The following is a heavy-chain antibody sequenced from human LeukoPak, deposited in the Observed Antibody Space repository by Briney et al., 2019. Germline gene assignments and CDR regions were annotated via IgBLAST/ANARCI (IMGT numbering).Heavy chain of an antibody. J-gene: IGHJ4*02. V-gene: IGHV4-39*01. CDR1: GFTFSSYSMN. CDR3: ARRVGIAVAEYYFDY. D-gene: IGHD6-19*01. CDR2: IYYSGST. Sequence: PGGSLRLSCAASGFTFSSYSMNWVRQAPGKGLEWIGSIYYSGSTYYNPSLKSRVTISVDTSKNQFSLKLSSVTAADTAVYYCARRVGIAVAEYYFDYWGQGTLVTVSS.